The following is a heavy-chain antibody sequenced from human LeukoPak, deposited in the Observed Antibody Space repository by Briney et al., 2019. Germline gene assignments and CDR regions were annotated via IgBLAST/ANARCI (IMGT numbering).Heavy chain of an antibody. CDR3: ASGNSDYDNDY. J-gene: IGHJ4*02. CDR2: ISSDGGIT. CDR1: GFSFSSHR. V-gene: IGHV3-74*01. D-gene: IGHD5-12*01. Sequence: PGGSLRLSCAASGFSFSSHRMHWVRQPPGKGLVWVSCISSDGGITGSADSVKGRFTISRDNTRNTLYLEMTSLRAEDTAVYYCASGNSDYDNDYWGQGTLVTVSS.